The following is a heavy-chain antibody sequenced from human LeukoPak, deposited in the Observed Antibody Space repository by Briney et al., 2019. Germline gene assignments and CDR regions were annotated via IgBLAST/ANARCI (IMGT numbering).Heavy chain of an antibody. CDR1: GFTFSSYS. D-gene: IGHD3-3*01. Sequence: GGSLRLSCAASGFTFSSYSMNWVRQAPGKGLEWVSSISSSSSYIYYADSEKGRFTISRDNAKNSLYLQMNSLRAEDTAVYYCASSVGIFGVAKGAFDIWGQGTMVTVSS. V-gene: IGHV3-21*01. CDR3: ASSVGIFGVAKGAFDI. J-gene: IGHJ3*02. CDR2: ISSSSSYI.